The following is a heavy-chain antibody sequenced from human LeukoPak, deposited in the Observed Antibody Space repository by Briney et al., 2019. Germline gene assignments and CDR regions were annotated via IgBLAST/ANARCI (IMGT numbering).Heavy chain of an antibody. CDR3: TTDIAAAGTDY. Sequence: EGSLRLSCAAFGFTFSNAWMSWVRQAPGKGLEWVGRIKSKTDGGTTDYAAPVKGRFTISRDDSKNTLYLQMNSLKTEDTAVYYCTTDIAAAGTDYWGQGTLVTVSS. D-gene: IGHD6-13*01. CDR1: GFTFSNAW. J-gene: IGHJ4*02. V-gene: IGHV3-15*01. CDR2: IKSKTDGGTT.